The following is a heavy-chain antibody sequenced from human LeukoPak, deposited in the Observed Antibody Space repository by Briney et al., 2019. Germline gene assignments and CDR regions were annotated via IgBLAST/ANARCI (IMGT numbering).Heavy chain of an antibody. CDR2: IIPIFGTA. D-gene: IGHD1-26*01. CDR3: ARDHSGSYLDYYMDV. V-gene: IGHV1-69*05. Sequence: ASVKVSCKASGYTFTGYYMHWVRQAPGQGLEWMGRIIPIFGTANYAQKFQGRVTITTDESTSTAYMELSSLRSEDTAVYYCARDHSGSYLDYYMDVWGKGTTVTVSS. J-gene: IGHJ6*03. CDR1: GYTFTGYY.